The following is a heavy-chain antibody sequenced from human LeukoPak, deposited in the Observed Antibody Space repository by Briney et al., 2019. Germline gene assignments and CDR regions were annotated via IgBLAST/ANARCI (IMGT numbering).Heavy chain of an antibody. D-gene: IGHD3-22*01. J-gene: IGHJ4*02. CDR3: AKGEAYYDSSGYYPFDY. Sequence: GRSLRLSCAASGFTFDDYAMHWVRQAPGKGLEWVSGISWNSGSIGYADSVKGRFTISRDNAKNSLYLQMNSLRAEDTALYYCAKGEAYYDSSGYYPFDYWGQGTLVTASS. CDR2: ISWNSGSI. CDR1: GFTFDDYA. V-gene: IGHV3-9*01.